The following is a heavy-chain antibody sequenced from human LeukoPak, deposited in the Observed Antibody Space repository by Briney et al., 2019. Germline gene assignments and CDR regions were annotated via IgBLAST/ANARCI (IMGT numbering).Heavy chain of an antibody. V-gene: IGHV3-48*01. Sequence: GGSLRLSCAASGFTFSSYSMNWVRQAPGKGLEWVSYISSSSSTIYYADSVKGRFTISRDNAKNSLYLQMNSLRAEDTAVYYCARDLGYSSSWYYYNWFDPWGQGTLVTVSS. D-gene: IGHD6-13*01. CDR1: GFTFSSYS. CDR3: ARDLGYSSSWYYYNWFDP. CDR2: ISSSSSTI. J-gene: IGHJ5*02.